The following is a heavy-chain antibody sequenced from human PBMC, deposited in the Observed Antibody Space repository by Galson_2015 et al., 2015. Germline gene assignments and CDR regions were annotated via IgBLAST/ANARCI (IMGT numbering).Heavy chain of an antibody. CDR1: GDSVSSNSAA. V-gene: IGHV6-1*01. Sequence: CAISGDSVSSNSAAWNWIRQSPSRGLEWLGRTYYRSEWYNDYAVSVKSRITINPDTSKNQFSLQLNSVTPEDTAVYYCARERITMIVVARGLGYYGMDVWGHGTTVTVSS. J-gene: IGHJ6*02. CDR2: TYYRSEWYN. CDR3: ARERITMIVVARGLGYYGMDV. D-gene: IGHD3-22*01.